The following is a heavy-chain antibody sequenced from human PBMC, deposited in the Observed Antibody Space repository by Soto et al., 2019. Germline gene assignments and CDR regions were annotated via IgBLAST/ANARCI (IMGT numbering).Heavy chain of an antibody. J-gene: IGHJ4*02. CDR1: GFTFSSYG. D-gene: IGHD6-6*01. V-gene: IGHV3-33*01. CDR3: ARVFEYSSSSGFDY. CDR2: IWYDGSNK. Sequence: PGGSLRLSCAASGFTFSSYGMRWVRQAPGKGLEWVAVIWYDGSNKYYADSVKGRFTISRDNSKNTLYLQMNSLRAEDTAVYYCARVFEYSSSSGFDYWGQGTLVTVSS.